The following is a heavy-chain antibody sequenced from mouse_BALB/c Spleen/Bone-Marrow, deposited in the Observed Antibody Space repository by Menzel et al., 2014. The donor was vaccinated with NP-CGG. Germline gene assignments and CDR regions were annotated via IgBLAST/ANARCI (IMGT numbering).Heavy chain of an antibody. D-gene: IGHD2-1*01. CDR1: GFSLTSYG. CDR2: IWSDGST. J-gene: IGHJ3*01. Sequence: VKLVESGPDLVAPSQSLSITCTVSGFSLTSYGVHWVRQPPGKGLEWLVVIWSDGSTTYNSALKSRLSNSKDNSKSXFFLKMNSLQTDATAMYYCARHDGNYPAWFAYWGQGTLVTVSA. V-gene: IGHV2-6-2*01. CDR3: ARHDGNYPAWFAY.